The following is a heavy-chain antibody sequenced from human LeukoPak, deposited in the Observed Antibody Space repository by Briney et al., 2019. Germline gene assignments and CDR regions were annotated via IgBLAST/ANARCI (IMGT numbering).Heavy chain of an antibody. CDR3: ARLGSPYYFDY. CDR2: IYHSGST. D-gene: IGHD3-16*01. CDR1: GYSISSGYY. J-gene: IGHJ4*02. Sequence: SETLSLTCTVSGYSISSGYYWGWIRQPPGKGLEWIGSIYHSGSTFYNSSLKSRVTISVDTSKNQFSLKLTSVTAADTAVYYCARLGSPYYFDYWGQGTLVTVSS. V-gene: IGHV4-38-2*02.